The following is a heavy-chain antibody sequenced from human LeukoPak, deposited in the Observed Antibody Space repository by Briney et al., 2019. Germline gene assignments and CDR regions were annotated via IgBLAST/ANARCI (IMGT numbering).Heavy chain of an antibody. CDR2: IKGDGTET. Sequence: GGSLRLSCAASGLTFTNYWMTWVRQAPGKGLQWVANIKGDGTETHYVDSVKGRFTISRDNARNSLYLQMNTLRAEDTAVYYCACSPGGHPYYFDFWGQGTLVTVSS. CDR3: ACSPGGHPYYFDF. CDR1: GLTFTNYW. D-gene: IGHD2-8*02. V-gene: IGHV3-7*05. J-gene: IGHJ4*02.